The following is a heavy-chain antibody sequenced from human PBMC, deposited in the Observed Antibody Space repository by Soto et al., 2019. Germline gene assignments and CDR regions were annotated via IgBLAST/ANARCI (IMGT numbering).Heavy chain of an antibody. V-gene: IGHV3-20*04. CDR3: ARDRQLDTVAATSYIDF. CDR1: GFTFDDYG. D-gene: IGHD2-15*01. J-gene: IGHJ4*02. Sequence: LRLSCAASGFTFDDYGMSWVRQAPGKGLEWVSGINWNGGSTGYADSAKGRFTISRDNAKNSLYLQMNSLRAEDTALYYCARDRQLDTVAATSYIDFWGQGIRVTVSS. CDR2: INWNGGST.